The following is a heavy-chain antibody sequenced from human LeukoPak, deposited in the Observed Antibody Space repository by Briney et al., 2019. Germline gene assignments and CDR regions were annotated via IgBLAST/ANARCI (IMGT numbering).Heavy chain of an antibody. Sequence: GGSLRLSCAASGFTFSDYYMSWIRQAPGKGLEWVSYISSSSRYTNYADSVKGRFTISRDNAKNSLYLQMNSLRAEDTAVYYCARDRGVAAHLDYWGQGTLVTVSS. V-gene: IGHV3-11*05. J-gene: IGHJ4*02. CDR2: ISSSSRYT. CDR3: ARDRGVAAHLDY. D-gene: IGHD5-12*01. CDR1: GFTFSDYY.